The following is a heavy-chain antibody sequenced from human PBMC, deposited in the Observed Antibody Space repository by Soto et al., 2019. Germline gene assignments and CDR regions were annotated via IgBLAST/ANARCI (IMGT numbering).Heavy chain of an antibody. D-gene: IGHD6-19*01. J-gene: IGHJ4*02. Sequence: GSLRLSCAASGFTFSSYSMNWVRQAPGKGLEWVSSISSSSSYIYYADSVKGRFTISRDNAKNSLYLQMNSLRAEDTAVYYCAKEDTGIAVAGSFDYWGQGTLVTVSS. CDR1: GFTFSSYS. CDR2: ISSSSSYI. CDR3: AKEDTGIAVAGSFDY. V-gene: IGHV3-21*01.